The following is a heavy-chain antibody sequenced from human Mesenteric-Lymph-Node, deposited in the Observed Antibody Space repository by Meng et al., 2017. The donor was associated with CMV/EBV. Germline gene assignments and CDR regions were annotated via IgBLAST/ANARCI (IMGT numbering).Heavy chain of an antibody. D-gene: IGHD3-10*01. CDR3: ARQSLSGWFDP. Sequence: SLTCTVSGGSISSYYWSWIRQPPGKGLEWIGYIYYSGSTNYNPSLKSRVTISVDMSKNQFSLKLSSVTAADTAVYFCARQSLSGWFDPWGQGTLVTVSS. J-gene: IGHJ5*02. CDR2: IYYSGST. V-gene: IGHV4-59*01. CDR1: GGSISSYY.